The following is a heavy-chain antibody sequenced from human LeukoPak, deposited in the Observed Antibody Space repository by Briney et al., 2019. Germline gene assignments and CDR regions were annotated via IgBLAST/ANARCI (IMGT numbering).Heavy chain of an antibody. D-gene: IGHD3-9*01. CDR2: IYYSGST. Sequence: SETLSLTCTVSGGSISSGDYYWSWIRQPPGKGLEWIGYIYYSGSTYYNPSLKSRVTISVDTSKNQFSLKLSSVTAADTAVYYCARAYYDILTGYYAFDYWGQGTLVTVSS. J-gene: IGHJ4*02. V-gene: IGHV4-30-4*02. CDR1: GGSISSGDYY. CDR3: ARAYYDILTGYYAFDY.